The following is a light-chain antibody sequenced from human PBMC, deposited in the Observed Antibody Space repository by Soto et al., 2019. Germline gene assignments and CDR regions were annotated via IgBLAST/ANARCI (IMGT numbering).Light chain of an antibody. CDR2: EVS. J-gene: IGLJ1*01. V-gene: IGLV2-8*01. CDR3: GSWDSSLSAYV. CDR1: SSDVGGYNY. Sequence: QSVLTQPPSASGSPGQSVTISCTGTSSDVGGYNYVSWYQQHPGKAPKLMIYEVSKRPSEVPDRFSGSKSGTSATLGITGFQTGDEADYYCGSWDSSLSAYVFGTGTKVTVL.